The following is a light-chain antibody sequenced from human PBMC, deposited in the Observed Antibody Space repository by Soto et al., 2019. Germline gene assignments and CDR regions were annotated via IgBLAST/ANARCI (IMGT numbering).Light chain of an antibody. V-gene: IGKV3-20*01. Sequence: EIVMTQSPATLSMSPGERATLSCWASQTISSSLAWYQQKPGQAPRLLIYGASTRAAGVPVRFSGSGSGTEFTLTNHRLEPEDFAVYSCQRCGGSPLFSFGTGTRVDI. J-gene: IGKJ3*01. CDR2: GAS. CDR3: QRCGGSPLFS. CDR1: QTISSSL.